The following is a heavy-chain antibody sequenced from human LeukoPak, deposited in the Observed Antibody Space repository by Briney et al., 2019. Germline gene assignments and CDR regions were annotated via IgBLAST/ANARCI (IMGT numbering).Heavy chain of an antibody. J-gene: IGHJ4*02. CDR3: ARTEYDSSGYYGILDY. CDR1: GGSISSGGYY. CDR2: IYYSGST. V-gene: IGHV4-31*03. D-gene: IGHD3-22*01. Sequence: SQTLSLTCTVSGGSISSGGYYWSWIRQHPGKGLEWIGYIYYSGSTYYNPSLKSRVTISVDTSKNQFSLKLSSVTAADTAVYYCARTEYDSSGYYGILDYWGQGTLATVSS.